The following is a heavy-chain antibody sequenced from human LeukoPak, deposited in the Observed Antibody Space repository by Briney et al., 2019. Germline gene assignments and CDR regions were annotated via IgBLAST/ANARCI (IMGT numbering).Heavy chain of an antibody. CDR3: AVNFVDIVATLAY. J-gene: IGHJ4*02. Sequence: ASVKVSCKASGGTFSSYTISWVRQAPGQGLEWMGRIIPILGIANYAQKFQGRVTITADKSTSTAYMELSSLRSEDTAVYYCAVNFVDIVATLAYWGQGTLVTVSS. D-gene: IGHD5-12*01. CDR2: IIPILGIA. CDR1: GGTFSSYT. V-gene: IGHV1-69*02.